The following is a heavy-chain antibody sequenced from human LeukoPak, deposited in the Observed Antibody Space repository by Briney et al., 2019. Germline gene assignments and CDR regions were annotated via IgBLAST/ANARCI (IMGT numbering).Heavy chain of an antibody. Sequence: GGSLRLSCAASGFTFSSYAMSWVRQAPGKGLVWVSAISGSGGSTYYADSVKGRFTISRDNSKNTLYLQMNSLRAEDTAVYYCAKNRRDSGFFDIWGQGTMVTVSS. CDR1: GFTFSSYA. CDR3: AKNRRDSGFFDI. CDR2: ISGSGGST. J-gene: IGHJ3*02. V-gene: IGHV3-23*01. D-gene: IGHD3-10*01.